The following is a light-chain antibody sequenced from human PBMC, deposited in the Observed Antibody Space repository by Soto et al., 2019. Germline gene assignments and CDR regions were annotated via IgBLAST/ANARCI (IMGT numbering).Light chain of an antibody. CDR3: CSYTSSNTYV. Sequence: QSALTQPPSVSGSPGQSVTISCTGTSSDVGSYDRVSWYQQPPGTAPKLIIYEVTNRPSGVPDRFSGSKSGNTASLTISGLQAEDEADYYCCSYTSSNTYVFGTWTKVTVL. CDR2: EVT. CDR1: SSDVGSYDR. V-gene: IGLV2-18*02. J-gene: IGLJ1*01.